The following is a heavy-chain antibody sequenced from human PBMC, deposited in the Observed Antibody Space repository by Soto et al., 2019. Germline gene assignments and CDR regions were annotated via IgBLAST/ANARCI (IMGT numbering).Heavy chain of an antibody. J-gene: IGHJ4*02. CDR3: VRGAARDSSLVTYHFDS. CDR1: GYTFIDFY. D-gene: IGHD2-2*01. V-gene: IGHV1-2*02. Sequence: GASVKVSCKASGYTFIDFYLHWVRQAPGQGLEWMGWINPHSGGTNYAQKFQGRVAMTRDTSISTAFMDLSRLRSDDTAVYYCVRGAARDSSLVTYHFDSWGQGTLVTVSS. CDR2: INPHSGGT.